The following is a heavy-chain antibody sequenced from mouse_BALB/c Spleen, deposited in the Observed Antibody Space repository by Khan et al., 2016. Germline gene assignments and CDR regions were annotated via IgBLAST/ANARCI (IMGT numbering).Heavy chain of an antibody. CDR1: GYSFTNYG. V-gene: IGHV9-3*02. D-gene: IGHD2-4*01. J-gene: IGHJ3*01. CDR2: IDTNTGDP. Sequence: QIQLVQSGPELKKPGETVKISCKASGYSFTNYGMNWVKQAPGKGLKWMGWIDTNTGDPTYAEEFKGRFAFSLETSAITAYLQINNLKNDDTATYFCARWRYDYAWFAYWGQGTLVTVAA. CDR3: ARWRYDYAWFAY.